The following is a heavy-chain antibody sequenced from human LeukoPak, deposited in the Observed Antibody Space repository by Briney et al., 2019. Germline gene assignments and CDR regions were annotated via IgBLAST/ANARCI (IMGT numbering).Heavy chain of an antibody. J-gene: IGHJ4*02. V-gene: IGHV4-4*07. CDR3: ARTYYDFWSGYRFDY. CDR2: IYTSGST. D-gene: IGHD3-3*01. CDR1: GGSISSYY. Sequence: SETLSLTCTVSGGSISSYYWSWIRQPAGKGLEWFGRIYTSGSTNYNPSLKSRVTMSVDTSKNQFSLKLSSVTAADTAVYYCARTYYDFWSGYRFDYWGQGTLVTVSS.